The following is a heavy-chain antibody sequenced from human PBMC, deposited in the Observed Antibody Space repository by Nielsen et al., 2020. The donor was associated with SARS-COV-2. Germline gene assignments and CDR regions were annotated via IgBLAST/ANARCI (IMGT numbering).Heavy chain of an antibody. J-gene: IGHJ4*02. CDR3: AKDDIVVVTATSDY. Sequence: WIRQPPGKGLEWVSVIYSGGSTYYADSVKGRFTISRDNSKNTLYLQMNSLRAEDTAVYYCAKDDIVVVTATSDYWGQGTLVTVSS. V-gene: IGHV3-53*01. D-gene: IGHD2-21*02. CDR2: IYSGGST.